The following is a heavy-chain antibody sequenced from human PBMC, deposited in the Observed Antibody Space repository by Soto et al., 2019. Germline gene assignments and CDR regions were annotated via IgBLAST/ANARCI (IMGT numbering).Heavy chain of an antibody. D-gene: IGHD5-12*01. CDR3: AREKGYISGPKNFDY. J-gene: IGHJ4*02. CDR1: GASISSGDYF. Sequence: QVHLEESGPGLVKPSQTLSLTCTVSGASISSGDYFWSWIRQSQGKGLEWIGYIYDSGSSYYNPSLKSRVTMSVDTSTNQFSLKLRSVTAADTAVYYCAREKGYISGPKNFDYWGQGTLVTVSS. V-gene: IGHV4-30-4*01. CDR2: IYDSGSS.